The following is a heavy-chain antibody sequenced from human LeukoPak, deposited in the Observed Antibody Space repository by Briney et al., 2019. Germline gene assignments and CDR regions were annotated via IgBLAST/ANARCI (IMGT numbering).Heavy chain of an antibody. CDR3: ARSQSIAARKPHYYYMDV. CDR2: NYPGDSDT. CDR1: GPIFTSYW. D-gene: IGHD6-6*01. J-gene: IGHJ6*03. Sequence: GESLQISCKDSGPIFTSYWIGWVRQVPGKGLEWMGINYPGDSDTRYSPSFQGQVTISAAKSISTAYLQWSSLKASDTAMYYCARSQSIAARKPHYYYMDVWGKGTTVTVSS. V-gene: IGHV5-51*01.